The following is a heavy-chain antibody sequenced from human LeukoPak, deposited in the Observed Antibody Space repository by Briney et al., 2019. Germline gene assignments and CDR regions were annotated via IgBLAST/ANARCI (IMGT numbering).Heavy chain of an antibody. D-gene: IGHD1-26*01. V-gene: IGHV4-39*07. Sequence: SETLSLTCTVSGGSISSSGYYWGWIRQPPGKGLEWIGSIYYSGSTYYNPSLKSRVTISVDTSKNQFSLKLSSVTAADTAVYYCARDIVGATGGRHYYYGMDVWGQGTTVTVSS. CDR1: GGSISSSGYY. CDR2: IYYSGST. CDR3: ARDIVGATGGRHYYYGMDV. J-gene: IGHJ6*02.